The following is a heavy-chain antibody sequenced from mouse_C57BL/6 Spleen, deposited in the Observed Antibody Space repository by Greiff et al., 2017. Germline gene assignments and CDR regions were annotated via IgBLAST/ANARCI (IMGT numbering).Heavy chain of an antibody. CDR3: AREGYDYDRGWFAY. J-gene: IGHJ3*01. V-gene: IGHV1-55*01. D-gene: IGHD2-4*01. CDR2: IYPGSGST. CDR1: GYTFTSYW. Sequence: QVQLQQPGAELVKPGASVKMSCKASGYTFTSYWITWVKQRPGQGLEWIGDIYPGSGSTNYNEKFKCKATLTVDTSSSTAYLQLSSLTSEDSAVYYCAREGYDYDRGWFAYWGQGTLVTVSA.